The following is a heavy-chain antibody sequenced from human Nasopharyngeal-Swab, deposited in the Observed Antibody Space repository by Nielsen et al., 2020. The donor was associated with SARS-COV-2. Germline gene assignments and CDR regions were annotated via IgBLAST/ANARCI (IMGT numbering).Heavy chain of an antibody. CDR2: IRARSDGGAT. CDR1: GFTFNNAW. V-gene: IGHV3-15*07. CDR3: TTDLGASRRGKRFDP. J-gene: IGHJ5*02. Sequence: GESLKISCAASGFTFNNAWMNWARQAPGKGLEWVGRIRARSDGGATDYAAPVKDRFTISRDDSRDTVHLQMNSLKIEDTAVYYCTTDLGASRRGKRFDPWGQGTPVTVSA. D-gene: IGHD3-16*01.